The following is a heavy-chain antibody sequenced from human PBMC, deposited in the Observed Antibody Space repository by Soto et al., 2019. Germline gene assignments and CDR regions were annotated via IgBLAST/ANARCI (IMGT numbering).Heavy chain of an antibody. CDR2: ISAYNGNT. Sequence: ASVKVSCKASGYTFTSYGISWVRQAPGQGLEWMGWISAYNGNTNYAQKFQGRVTITADESTSTAYMELSSLRSEDTAVYYCAMGPPGIAVAGSFDYWGQGTLVTVSS. CDR3: AMGPPGIAVAGSFDY. V-gene: IGHV1-18*01. D-gene: IGHD6-19*01. CDR1: GYTFTSYG. J-gene: IGHJ4*02.